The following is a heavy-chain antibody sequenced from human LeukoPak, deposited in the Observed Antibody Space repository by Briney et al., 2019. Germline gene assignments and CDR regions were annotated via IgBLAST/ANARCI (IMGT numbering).Heavy chain of an antibody. J-gene: IGHJ6*04. V-gene: IGHV4-34*01. CDR2: INHSGST. CDR3: ARVRYCSSTSCP. CDR1: GGSFSGYY. Sequence: PSETLTLTCAVYGGSFSGYYWSWIRQPPGKGLEWIGEINHSGSTNYNPSLKSRVTISVDTSKNQFSLKLSSVTAADTAVYYCARVRYCSSTSCPWGKGTTVTVSS. D-gene: IGHD2-2*01.